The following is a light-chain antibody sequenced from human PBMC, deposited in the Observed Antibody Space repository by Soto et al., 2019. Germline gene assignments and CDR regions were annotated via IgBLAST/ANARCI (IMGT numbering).Light chain of an antibody. CDR2: ATS. CDR1: QNISNY. V-gene: IGKV1-39*01. J-gene: IGKJ4*01. CDR3: QHAYTTPLT. Sequence: DIQMTQSPSSLSASVGDRVTITCRASQNISNYLNWYQQKPGKAPKVLISATSNLQSGVPSRFSGSGSGTDFTLTISRLQPEDFATYYRQHAYTTPLTFGGGTKVEI.